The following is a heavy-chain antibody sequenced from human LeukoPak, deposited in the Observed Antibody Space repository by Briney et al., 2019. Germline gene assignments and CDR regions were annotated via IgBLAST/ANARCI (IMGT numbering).Heavy chain of an antibody. CDR2: IYSGGST. CDR3: AKRGRYGGNSYIDY. J-gene: IGHJ4*02. Sequence: GGSLRLSCAASGFTVSSNYMSWVRQAPGKGLEWVSVIYSGGSTYYADSVKGRFTISRDNSKNTLYLQMNSLRAEDTAVYYCAKRGRYGGNSYIDYWGQGTLVTVSS. D-gene: IGHD4-23*01. V-gene: IGHV3-66*01. CDR1: GFTVSSNY.